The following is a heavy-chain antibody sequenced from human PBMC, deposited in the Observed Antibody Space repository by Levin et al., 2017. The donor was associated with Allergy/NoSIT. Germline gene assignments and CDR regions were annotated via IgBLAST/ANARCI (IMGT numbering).Heavy chain of an antibody. Sequence: SQTLSLTCAISGDSVSSKSVAWNWIRQSPSRGLEWLGRTYYRSKWYNDFAVSVKSRITISPDTSKNQFSLQLNSVTPEDTAVFYCARARDPFGPSNAFDIWGQGTMVTVSS. CDR2: TYYRSKWYN. CDR3: ARARDPFGPSNAFDI. V-gene: IGHV6-1*01. CDR1: GDSVSSKSVA. D-gene: IGHD3-10*01. J-gene: IGHJ3*02.